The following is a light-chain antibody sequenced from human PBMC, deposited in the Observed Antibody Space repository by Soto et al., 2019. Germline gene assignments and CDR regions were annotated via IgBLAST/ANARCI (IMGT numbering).Light chain of an antibody. J-gene: IGLJ1*01. CDR3: SSYTSIDTWV. CDR2: DVS. Sequence: QSALTQPASVSGSPGQSITITCTGTSSDVGGYKYVSWYQQHPGKAPKVLISDVSNRPSGISNRFSGSKSGNTASLTISGLQAEDEADYYCSSYTSIDTWVFGTGTKLTVL. CDR1: SSDVGGYKY. V-gene: IGLV2-14*03.